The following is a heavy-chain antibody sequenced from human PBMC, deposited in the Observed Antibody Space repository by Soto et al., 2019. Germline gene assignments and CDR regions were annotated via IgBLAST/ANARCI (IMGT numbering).Heavy chain of an antibody. CDR3: SKAGGGYPKWHFDS. Sequence: EVQLLESGGGSVQTGGSLRLSRAASGFSFSGYAMAGVRQAPCKGLYWVSGISGSGPTTYYADSVKGRCTISIDTSKNPLSLQANRQSAEDTAVYYCSKAGGGYPKWHFDSWGYGSLVTVSS. CDR2: ISGSGPTT. D-gene: IGHD5-12*01. CDR1: GFSFSGYA. J-gene: IGHJ4*01. V-gene: IGHV3-23*01.